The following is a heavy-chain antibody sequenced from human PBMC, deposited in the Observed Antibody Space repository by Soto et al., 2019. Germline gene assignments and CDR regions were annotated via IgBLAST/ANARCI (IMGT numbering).Heavy chain of an antibody. CDR3: LVRYFDL. CDR2: IKTKTDGGTT. V-gene: IGHV3-15*01. J-gene: IGHJ2*01. D-gene: IGHD3-9*01. CDR1: GFTLSNAW. Sequence: EVQLVESGGGLVKPGGSLRLSCAASGFTLSNAWMGWVRQAPGKGLEWVGRIKTKTDGGTTDYAAPVKGRFTISKGDSKNTLYLQMNSLKTEDTAVYYCLVRYFDLWGRGTLVTVSS.